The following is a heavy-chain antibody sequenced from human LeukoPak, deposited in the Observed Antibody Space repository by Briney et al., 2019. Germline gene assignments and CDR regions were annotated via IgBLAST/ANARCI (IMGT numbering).Heavy chain of an antibody. V-gene: IGHV3-74*01. J-gene: IGHJ5*01. CDR2: TNEDGGRT. CDR1: GFTFSRSW. Sequence: GGSLRLSCTASGFTFSRSWMPWVRQAPGKGLAWVSRTNEDGGRTDYADSVKGRFTISRDNAKNTLYLQMNSLSAEDTAVYYCARGFGGSTDSWGQGTLVTVSS. D-gene: IGHD4-23*01. CDR3: ARGFGGSTDS.